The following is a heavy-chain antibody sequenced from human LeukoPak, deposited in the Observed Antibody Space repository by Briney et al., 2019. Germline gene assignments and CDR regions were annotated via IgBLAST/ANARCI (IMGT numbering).Heavy chain of an antibody. Sequence: PGGSLRLSCAASGFTFSSYGMHWVRQAPGKGLGWVAVIWYDGSNKYYADSVKGRFTISRDNSKNTLYLQMNSLRAEDTAVYYCARDLGHWYWYYGMDVWGQGTTVTVSS. CDR3: ARDLGHWYWYYGMDV. D-gene: IGHD2-8*02. V-gene: IGHV3-33*01. CDR1: GFTFSSYG. CDR2: IWYDGSNK. J-gene: IGHJ6*02.